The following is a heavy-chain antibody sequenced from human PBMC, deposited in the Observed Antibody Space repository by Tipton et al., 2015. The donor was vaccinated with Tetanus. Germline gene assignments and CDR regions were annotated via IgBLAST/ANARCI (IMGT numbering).Heavy chain of an antibody. CDR1: GFTVSSNY. J-gene: IGHJ5*02. D-gene: IGHD6-6*01. CDR2: IYSGGST. CDR3: ARYGQLVRFDP. Sequence: SLRLSCAASGFTVSSNYMSWVRQAPGKGLEWVSVIYSGGSTYYADSVKGRFTISRDNSKNTLYLQMNSLRAEDTAVYYCARYGQLVRFDPWGQGTLVTVSS. V-gene: IGHV3-53*01.